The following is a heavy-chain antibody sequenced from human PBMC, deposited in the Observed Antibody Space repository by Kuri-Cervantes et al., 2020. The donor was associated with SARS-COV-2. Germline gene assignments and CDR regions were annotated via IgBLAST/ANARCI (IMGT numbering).Heavy chain of an antibody. CDR1: GFTFSSYA. Sequence: GESLKISCAASGFTFSSYAMSWVRQAPGKGLEWVSAISGSGGSTYYADSVKGRFTISRDNSKNTLYLQMNSLRAEDTAVYYCARAGNLYYYYGMDVWGQGTTVTVSS. CDR3: ARAGNLYYYYGMDV. CDR2: ISGSGGST. V-gene: IGHV3-23*01. J-gene: IGHJ6*02. D-gene: IGHD4-23*01.